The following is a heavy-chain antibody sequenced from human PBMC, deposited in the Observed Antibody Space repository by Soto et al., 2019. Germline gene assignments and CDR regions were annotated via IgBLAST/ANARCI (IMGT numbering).Heavy chain of an antibody. Sequence: EVPLIQSGAEVKKPGATVKISCKVSGYTFTDYYMHWVQQAPEKGLEWMGLVDPEDGETIYAEKFQGRVTITADTSPDTAYMELSSLRSEDTAVYYCATTSRIPLNRFDPWGQGTLVTVSS. V-gene: IGHV1-69-2*01. D-gene: IGHD2-2*01. CDR3: ATTSRIPLNRFDP. CDR1: GYTFTDYY. J-gene: IGHJ5*02. CDR2: VDPEDGET.